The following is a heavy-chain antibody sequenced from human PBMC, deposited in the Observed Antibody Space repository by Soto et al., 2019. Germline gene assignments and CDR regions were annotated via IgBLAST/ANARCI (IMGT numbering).Heavy chain of an antibody. CDR3: VRQIGNPALLRLDS. Sequence: ESPKNSRHAPGYTVSDYCICWVRHMPGKGLKWMGNIYPDDSDTSNNPTFDGRFTVSADKSTNTAYLQWSSLKASDTAIYYCVRQIGNPALLRLDSWGQGTPVTVSS. J-gene: IGHJ4*02. D-gene: IGHD5-18*01. V-gene: IGHV5-51*01. CDR1: GYTVSDYC. CDR2: IYPDDSDT.